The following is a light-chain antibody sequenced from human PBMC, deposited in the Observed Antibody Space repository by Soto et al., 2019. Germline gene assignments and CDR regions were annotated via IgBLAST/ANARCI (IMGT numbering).Light chain of an antibody. CDR3: QQYYSYPRS. CDR2: AAP. CDR1: QGISSY. J-gene: IGKJ4*01. V-gene: IGKV1-8*01. Sequence: AIRMTQSPSSLSASTGDRVTITCRASQGISSYLAWYQQKPGKAPKLLIYAAPTLQSGVPSRFSGSGSGTDFTLTISCLQSEDFATYYCQQYYSYPRSFGGGTKVEIK.